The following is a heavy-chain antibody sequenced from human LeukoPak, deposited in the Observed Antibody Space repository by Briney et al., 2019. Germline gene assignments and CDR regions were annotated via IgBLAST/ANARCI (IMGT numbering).Heavy chain of an antibody. CDR1: GGTFSSYA. J-gene: IGHJ6*03. CDR2: FVPIYGTA. Sequence: SVKVSCKASGGTFSSYAISWVRQAPGQGLEWMGGFVPIYGTANYAQKFQGRVTITADESTSTAYMELSSLRSEDTAVYYCARATYYGSGRNYYSCSMDVWGKGTTVTISS. V-gene: IGHV1-69*13. D-gene: IGHD3-10*01. CDR3: ARATYYGSGRNYYSCSMDV.